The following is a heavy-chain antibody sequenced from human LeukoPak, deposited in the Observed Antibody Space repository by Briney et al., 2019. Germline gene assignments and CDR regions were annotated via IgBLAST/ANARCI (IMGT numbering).Heavy chain of an antibody. CDR1: GGSISSYY. Sequence: PSETLSLTCTVSGGSISSYYWSWIRQPPWKGLEWIGYMSYSGNTNYNPSLKSRVTISVDTSKNQFSLKLSSVTAADTAVYYCARQRGSGYDFDYWGQGTLVTVSS. CDR3: ARQRGSGYDFDY. D-gene: IGHD5-12*01. J-gene: IGHJ4*02. V-gene: IGHV4-59*08. CDR2: MSYSGNT.